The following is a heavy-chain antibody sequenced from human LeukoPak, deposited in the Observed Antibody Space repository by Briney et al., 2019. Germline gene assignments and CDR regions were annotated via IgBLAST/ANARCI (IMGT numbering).Heavy chain of an antibody. D-gene: IGHD2-2*02. J-gene: IGHJ4*02. V-gene: IGHV1-18*04. Sequence: ASVKVSCKASGYTFTGYYMHWVRQAPGQGLEWMGRIIPILGIANYAQKLQGRVTMTTDTSTSTAYMELRSLRSDDTAVYYCARGSGVVPAAIDYWGQGTLVTVSS. CDR3: ARGSGVVPAAIDY. CDR1: GYTFTGYY. CDR2: IIPILGIA.